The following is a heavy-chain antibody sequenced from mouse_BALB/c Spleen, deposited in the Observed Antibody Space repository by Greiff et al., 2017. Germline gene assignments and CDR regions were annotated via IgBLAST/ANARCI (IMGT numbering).Heavy chain of an antibody. CDR1: GYTFTSYW. Sequence: QVQLQQSGAELAKPGASVKMSCKASGYTFTSYWMHWVKQRPGQGLEWIGYINPSTGYTEYNQKFKDKATLTADKSSSTAYMQLSSLTSEDSAVYYCARWGLRRWLAYWGQGTLVTVSA. CDR3: ARWGLRRWLAY. CDR2: INPSTGYT. V-gene: IGHV1-7*01. D-gene: IGHD2-4*01. J-gene: IGHJ3*01.